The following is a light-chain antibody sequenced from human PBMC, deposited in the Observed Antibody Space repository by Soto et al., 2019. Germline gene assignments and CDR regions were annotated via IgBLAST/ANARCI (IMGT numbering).Light chain of an antibody. V-gene: IGKV1-5*03. CDR1: QSISSW. CDR2: KAS. Sequence: DIQMTQSPSTLSASVGDRVTITCRASQSISSWLAWYQQKPGKAPNLLIYKASSLESGVPTRFSGSGSGTEFTLTVSSLQPDDFATYNCQQYDSYPLTFSGGTKVEIK. J-gene: IGKJ4*01. CDR3: QQYDSYPLT.